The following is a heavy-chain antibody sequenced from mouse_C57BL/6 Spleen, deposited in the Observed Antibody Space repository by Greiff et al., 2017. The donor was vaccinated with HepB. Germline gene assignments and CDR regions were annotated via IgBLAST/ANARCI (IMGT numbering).Heavy chain of an antibody. Sequence: QVQLQQPGAELVKPGASVKMSCKASGYTFTSYWLTWVKQRPGQGLEWIGDIYPGSGSTNYNEKFKSKATLTVDTSSSTAYMQLSSLTSEDSAVYYCARCVITTVVANFDYWGQGTTLTVSS. V-gene: IGHV1-55*01. CDR3: ARCVITTVVANFDY. J-gene: IGHJ2*01. CDR1: GYTFTSYW. D-gene: IGHD1-1*01. CDR2: IYPGSGST.